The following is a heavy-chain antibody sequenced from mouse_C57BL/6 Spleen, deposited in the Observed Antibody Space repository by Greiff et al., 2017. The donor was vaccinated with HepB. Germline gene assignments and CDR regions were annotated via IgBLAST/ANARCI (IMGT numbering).Heavy chain of an antibody. J-gene: IGHJ4*01. Sequence: EVKLMESGGGLVKPGGSLKLSCAASGFTFSSYAMSRVRQTPEKRLEWVATISDGGSYTYYPDNVKGRFTISRDNAKNNLYLQMSHLKSEDTAMYYCARITTVVATGAMDYWGQGTSVTVSS. CDR3: ARITTVVATGAMDY. CDR1: GFTFSSYA. CDR2: ISDGGSYT. V-gene: IGHV5-4*03. D-gene: IGHD1-1*01.